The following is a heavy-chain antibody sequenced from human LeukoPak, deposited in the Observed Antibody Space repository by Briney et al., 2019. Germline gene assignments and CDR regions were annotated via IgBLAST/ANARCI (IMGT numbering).Heavy chain of an antibody. CDR2: IYYSGST. V-gene: IGHV4-39*07. CDR1: GGSISSSSYY. Sequence: SETLSLTCTVSGGSISSSSYYWGWIRQPPGKGLEWIGSIYYSGSTYYKPSLKSRVTISVDTSKNQFSLKLSSVTAADTAVYYCAREAGRGAARNYYYYMDVWGKGTTVTVSS. J-gene: IGHJ6*03. D-gene: IGHD6-6*01. CDR3: AREAGRGAARNYYYYMDV.